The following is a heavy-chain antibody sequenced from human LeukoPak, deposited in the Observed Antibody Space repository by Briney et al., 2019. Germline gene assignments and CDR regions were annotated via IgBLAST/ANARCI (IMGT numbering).Heavy chain of an antibody. CDR1: GYSFTSYW. V-gene: IGHV5-10-1*01. CDR2: IDPSDSYT. CDR3: ARGTLGSGSYHPSDY. Sequence: TGESLTISCRGSGYSFTSYWISWVRQMPGKGLEWMGRIDPSDSYTNYSPSFQGHVTISADKSISTAYLQWSSLKASDTAMYYCARGTLGSGSYHPSDYWGQGTLVTVSS. J-gene: IGHJ4*02. D-gene: IGHD3-10*01.